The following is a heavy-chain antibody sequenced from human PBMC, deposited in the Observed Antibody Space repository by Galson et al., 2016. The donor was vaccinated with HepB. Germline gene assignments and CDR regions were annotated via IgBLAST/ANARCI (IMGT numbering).Heavy chain of an antibody. J-gene: IGHJ4*02. CDR2: ISRTGETF. D-gene: IGHD3-16*01. CDR1: GFSFSSYY. CDR3: ARDRRHNYAFFDS. Sequence: SLRLSCAASGFSFSSYYMDWVRRAPGTRLEWVSFISRTGETFYYADSVKGRFTISRDNAKNLLYLQMNSLRDEDTAVYYCARDRRHNYAFFDSWGQGTPITVSS. V-gene: IGHV3-48*02.